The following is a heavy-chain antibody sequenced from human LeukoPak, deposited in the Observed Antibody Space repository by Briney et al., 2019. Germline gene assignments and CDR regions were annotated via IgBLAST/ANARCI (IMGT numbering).Heavy chain of an antibody. D-gene: IGHD6-13*01. J-gene: IGHJ4*02. CDR1: GLTFSSYE. CDR3: AKGSRYSSSWRFDY. V-gene: IGHV3-48*03. CDR2: ISSSGSTI. Sequence: GGPLRLSCAASGLTFSSYEMNWVRQAPGKGLEWVSYISSSGSTIYYADSVKGRFTISRDNSKNTLYLQMNSLRAEDTAVYYCAKGSRYSSSWRFDYWGQGTLVTVSS.